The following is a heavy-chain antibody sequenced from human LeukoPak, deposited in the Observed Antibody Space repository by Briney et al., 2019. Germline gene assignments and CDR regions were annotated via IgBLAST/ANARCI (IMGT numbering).Heavy chain of an antibody. J-gene: IGHJ4*02. D-gene: IGHD3-22*01. CDR2: ISAYNGNT. CDR1: GYTFTSYG. Sequence: ASVKVSCKASGYTFTSYGISWVRQAPGQGLEWMGWISAYNGNTNYAQKLQGRVTMTTDTSTSTAYMELRSLRSDDTAVYYCARSGYGSSGYYSAADYFDYWGQGTLVTVSS. V-gene: IGHV1-18*01. CDR3: ARSGYGSSGYYSAADYFDY.